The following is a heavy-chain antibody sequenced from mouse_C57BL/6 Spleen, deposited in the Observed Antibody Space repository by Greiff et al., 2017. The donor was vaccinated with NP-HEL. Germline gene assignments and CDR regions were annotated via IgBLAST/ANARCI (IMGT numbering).Heavy chain of an antibody. D-gene: IGHD2-13*01. CDR2: IDPEDGDT. Sequence: VQLQQSGAELVKPGASVKLSCTASGFNFKDYYMHWVKQRTEQGLEWIGRIDPEDGDTKLGPQFQGKATITADASSNTAYLQLSSQTSEDSAIYYCARSDYASNFDDWGQGTTLTVSS. V-gene: IGHV14-2*01. CDR3: ARSDYASNFDD. CDR1: GFNFKDYY. J-gene: IGHJ2*01.